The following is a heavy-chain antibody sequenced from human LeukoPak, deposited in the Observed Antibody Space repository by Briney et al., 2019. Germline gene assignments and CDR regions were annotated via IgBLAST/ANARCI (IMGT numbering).Heavy chain of an antibody. CDR2: IYYSGST. CDR1: GGSISSGDYY. D-gene: IGHD6-13*01. V-gene: IGHV4-30-4*08. CDR3: ARVLAAADLYFDY. Sequence: SQTLSLTCTVSGGSISSGDYYWRWIRQPPGKGLEWIGYIYYSGSTYYNPSLKSRVTISVDTSKNQFSLKLSSVTAADTAVYYCARVLAAADLYFDYWGQGTLVTVSS. J-gene: IGHJ4*02.